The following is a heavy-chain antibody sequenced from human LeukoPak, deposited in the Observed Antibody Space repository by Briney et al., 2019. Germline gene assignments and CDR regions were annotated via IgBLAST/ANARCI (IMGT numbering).Heavy chain of an antibody. CDR1: GYTFTGYY. J-gene: IGHJ6*03. V-gene: IGHV1-2*02. D-gene: IGHD3-9*01. Sequence: ASVKVSCKASGYTFTGYYMHWVRQAPGQGLEWMGWINPNSGGTNYAQKFQGRVTMTRDTSISTAYMELSRLRSDDTAVYYCARDKRYFDWLPPDYMDVWGKGTTVTISS. CDR2: INPNSGGT. CDR3: ARDKRYFDWLPPDYMDV.